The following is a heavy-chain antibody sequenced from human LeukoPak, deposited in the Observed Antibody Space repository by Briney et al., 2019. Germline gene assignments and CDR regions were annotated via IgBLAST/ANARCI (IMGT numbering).Heavy chain of an antibody. CDR3: VRDLGGRSGH. Sequence: ASVKVSCKASGGTFISYAISWVRQAPGQGLEWMGGIIPIFGTANYAQKFQGRVTITADESTSTAYMELSSLRAEDTAVYYCVRDLGGRSGHWGQGTLVTVSS. CDR1: GGTFISYA. CDR2: IIPIFGTA. V-gene: IGHV1-69*13. J-gene: IGHJ4*02. D-gene: IGHD1-26*01.